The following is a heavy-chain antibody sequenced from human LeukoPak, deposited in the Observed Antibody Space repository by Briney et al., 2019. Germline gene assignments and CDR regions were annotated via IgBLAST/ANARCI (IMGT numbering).Heavy chain of an antibody. CDR2: IYSGGST. CDR3: ASLQYYYDSSGYYQGGFDFDY. Sequence: GGSLRLSCAAPGFTVSSNYMSWVRQAPGKGLEWVSDIYSGGSTYYADSVKGRFTISRDNSKNTLYLQMNSLRAEDTAVYYCASLQYYYDSSGYYQGGFDFDYWGQGTLVTVSS. J-gene: IGHJ4*02. CDR1: GFTVSSNY. D-gene: IGHD3-22*01. V-gene: IGHV3-66*02.